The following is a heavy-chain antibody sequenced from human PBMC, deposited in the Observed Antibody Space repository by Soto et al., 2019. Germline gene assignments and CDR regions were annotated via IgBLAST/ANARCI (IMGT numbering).Heavy chain of an antibody. CDR3: AHSVLRTVFGLVTTTAIYFDF. J-gene: IGHJ4*02. D-gene: IGHD3-3*01. V-gene: IGHV2-5*02. Sequence: QITLNESGPTQVKPRQTLTLTCTFSGFSLTTSGVGVGWIRQSPGKAPEWLALIYWDDDKRYSPSLKSRLTITTDTSKNQVVLTMADLYPADTATYYRAHSVLRTVFGLVTTTAIYFDFWGQGTPVAVSS. CDR2: IYWDDDK. CDR1: GFSLTTSGVG.